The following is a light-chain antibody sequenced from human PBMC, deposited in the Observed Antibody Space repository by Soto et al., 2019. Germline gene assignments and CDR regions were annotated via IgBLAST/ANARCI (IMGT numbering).Light chain of an antibody. Sequence: IHVTQSPSFLSASVGDRVTITCRASQGISSYLALYQQKPGKAPKLLIYAASTLQSGVPSRFSGSGSGTEFTLTISSLQPEDFATYYCQQLNSYPGLTFGGGTKVDI. CDR3: QQLNSYPGLT. CDR1: QGISSY. V-gene: IGKV1-9*01. J-gene: IGKJ4*01. CDR2: AAS.